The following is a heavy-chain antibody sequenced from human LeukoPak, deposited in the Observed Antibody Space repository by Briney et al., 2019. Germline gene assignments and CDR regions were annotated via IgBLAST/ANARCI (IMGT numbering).Heavy chain of an antibody. Sequence: ASVKVSCKASGYTFTSYGISWVRQAPGQGLEWMGWISAYNGNTNYAQKLQGRVTMTTDTSTSTAYMELRSLRSEDTAVYYCATEPDYGGNSDWFDPWAREPWSPSPQ. CDR3: ATEPDYGGNSDWFDP. D-gene: IGHD4-23*01. CDR2: ISAYNGNT. V-gene: IGHV1-18*01. J-gene: IGHJ5*02. CDR1: GYTFTSYG.